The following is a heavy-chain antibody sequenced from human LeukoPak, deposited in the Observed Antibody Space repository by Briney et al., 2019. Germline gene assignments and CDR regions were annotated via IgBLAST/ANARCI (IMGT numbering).Heavy chain of an antibody. V-gene: IGHV4-59*01. D-gene: IGHD1-26*01. Sequence: SETLSLTCTFSGGSISSYYWSWIRQPPGEGLGWMGYIYYSGSTNYNPSLKSRVTISVDTSKTQFSLKLSSVSAADTAVYYWQVGATTIGAFDIWGQGTMVTVSS. CDR1: GGSISSYY. J-gene: IGHJ3*02. CDR2: IYYSGST. CDR3: QVGATTIGAFDI.